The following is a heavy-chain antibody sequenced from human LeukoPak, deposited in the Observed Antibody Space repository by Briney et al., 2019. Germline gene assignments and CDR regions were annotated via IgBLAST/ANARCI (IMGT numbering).Heavy chain of an antibody. V-gene: IGHV4-39*07. J-gene: IGHJ5*02. Sequence: SETLSLTCTVSGGSISSSSYYWGWIRQPPGKGLEWIGSIYYSGSTYYNPSLKSRVTISVDTSKNQFSLKLSSVTAADTAVYYCARGEAAASTMGWFDPWGQGTLVTVSS. CDR2: IYYSGST. CDR3: ARGEAAASTMGWFDP. D-gene: IGHD6-13*01. CDR1: GGSISSSSYY.